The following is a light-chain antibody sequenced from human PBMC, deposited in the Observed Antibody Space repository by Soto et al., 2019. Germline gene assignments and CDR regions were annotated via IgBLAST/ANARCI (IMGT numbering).Light chain of an antibody. CDR1: QSIGDT. Sequence: ELVMTQSPATLSVSPGGRATLSCRASQSIGDTLAWYQQKPGQAPRLLIYGASSRATGIPDRFSVSVSGTDLTITISRLEPEDFEVFDGQQRSNWPITFGQGTRLEIK. V-gene: IGKV3D-20*02. CDR2: GAS. CDR3: QQRSNWPIT. J-gene: IGKJ5*01.